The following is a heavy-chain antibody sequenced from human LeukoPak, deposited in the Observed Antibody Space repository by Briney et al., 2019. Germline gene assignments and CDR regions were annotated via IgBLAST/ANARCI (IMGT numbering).Heavy chain of an antibody. D-gene: IGHD3-22*01. Sequence: SGGSLRLSCAASGFTFSSYSMNWVRQAPGKGLEWVSSISSSSSYIYYADSVKGRFIISRDNAKNSLYLQMNSLRAEDTAVYYCAVDYDSSGYFAYWGQGTLVTVSS. V-gene: IGHV3-21*01. CDR3: AVDYDSSGYFAY. CDR1: GFTFSSYS. J-gene: IGHJ4*02. CDR2: ISSSSSYI.